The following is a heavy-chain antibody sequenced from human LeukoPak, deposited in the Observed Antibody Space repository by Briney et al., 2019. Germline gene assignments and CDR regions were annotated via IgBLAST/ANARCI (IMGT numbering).Heavy chain of an antibody. Sequence: PSETLSLTCTVSGGSISSSSYYWGWIRQPPGKGLEWIGSIYYSGSTYYNPSLKSRVTISVDTSKNQFSLKLSSVTAADTAVYYCARGSSRSTVTTPYFDYWGQGTLVTVSS. CDR2: IYYSGST. CDR3: ARGSSRSTVTTPYFDY. CDR1: GGSISSSSYY. V-gene: IGHV4-39*01. J-gene: IGHJ4*02. D-gene: IGHD4-17*01.